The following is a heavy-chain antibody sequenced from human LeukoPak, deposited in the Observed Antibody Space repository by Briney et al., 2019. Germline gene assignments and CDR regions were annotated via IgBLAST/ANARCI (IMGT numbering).Heavy chain of an antibody. D-gene: IGHD2-21*01. V-gene: IGHV4-39*07. CDR2: ISYSGST. CDR3: ARVDSSNWFDP. J-gene: IGHJ5*02. Sequence: SETLSLTCTVSGGPISSSSCYWGWIRQPPGKGLEWIGSISYSGSTYYNPSLKSRVTISVDTSKNQFSLKLSSVTAADTAVYYCARVDSSNWFDPWGQGTLVTVSS. CDR1: GGPISSSSCY.